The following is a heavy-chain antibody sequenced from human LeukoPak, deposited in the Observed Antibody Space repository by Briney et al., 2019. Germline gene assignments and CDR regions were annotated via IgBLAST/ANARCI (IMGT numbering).Heavy chain of an antibody. J-gene: IGHJ5*02. CDR1: GGSISTGEYH. V-gene: IGHV4-30-4*08. D-gene: IGHD3-3*01. CDR2: IYYTGSA. CDR3: ARWCSRVTIPRGNWFDP. Sequence: SETLSLTCNVSGGSISTGEYHWSWIRQPPGKGLEWIGYIYYTGSAYYNPSLKSRLNILLDTSKNQFSLKLSSVTAADTAVYYCARWCSRVTIPRGNWFDPWGQGTLVTVSS.